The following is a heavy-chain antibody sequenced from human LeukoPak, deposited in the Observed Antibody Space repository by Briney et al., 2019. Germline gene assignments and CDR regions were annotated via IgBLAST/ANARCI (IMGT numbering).Heavy chain of an antibody. Sequence: SETLSLTCTVSGGSISSSSYYWGWIRQPPGKGLEWIGSIYYSGSTYYSPSLKSRVTISVDTSKNQFSLKLSSVTAADTAVYYCARGRLWGYSYGYPVSNYYYGMDVWGQGTTVTVSS. D-gene: IGHD5-18*01. CDR1: GGSISSSSYY. CDR2: IYYSGST. J-gene: IGHJ6*02. V-gene: IGHV4-39*01. CDR3: ARGRLWGYSYGYPVSNYYYGMDV.